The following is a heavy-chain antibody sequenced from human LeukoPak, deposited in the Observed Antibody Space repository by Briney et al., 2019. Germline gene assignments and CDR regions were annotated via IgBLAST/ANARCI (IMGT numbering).Heavy chain of an antibody. CDR2: IYYTGST. Sequence: SETLSLTCTVSGGSVSSGSYYWSWIRQPPGKGLEWIGYIYYTGSTNYNPSLKSRVTISVDTSKNQFSLKLSSVTAADTAVYYCARTTVTMDLADYWGQGTLVTVSS. V-gene: IGHV4-61*01. CDR3: ARTTVTMDLADY. D-gene: IGHD4-17*01. J-gene: IGHJ4*02. CDR1: GGSVSSGSYY.